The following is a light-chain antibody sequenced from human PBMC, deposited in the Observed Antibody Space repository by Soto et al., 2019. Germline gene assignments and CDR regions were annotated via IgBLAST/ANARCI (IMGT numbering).Light chain of an antibody. J-gene: IGKJ1*01. Sequence: EIVMTQSPATLSVSPGERPTLSCMASQSVSSNLAWYQQKPGQAPRLLIYGASTRATGLPARFSGSGSGTEFTLTISSLQSEDYAVYYCHQYNNWPPWTFGQGTKVDIK. CDR1: QSVSSN. CDR3: HQYNNWPPWT. CDR2: GAS. V-gene: IGKV3-15*01.